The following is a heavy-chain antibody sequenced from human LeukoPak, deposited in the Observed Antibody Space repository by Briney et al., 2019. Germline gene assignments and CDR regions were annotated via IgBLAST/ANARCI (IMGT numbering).Heavy chain of an antibody. Sequence: ASVKVSCKASGYTLTSYDINWVRQATGQGLEWMGWMNPNSGNTGYAQKFQGRVTMTRNTSISTAYMELSSLRSEDTAVYYCARDSYGSGSSRFDPWGQGTLVTVSS. CDR2: MNPNSGNT. CDR1: GYTLTSYD. D-gene: IGHD3-10*01. CDR3: ARDSYGSGSSRFDP. J-gene: IGHJ5*02. V-gene: IGHV1-8*01.